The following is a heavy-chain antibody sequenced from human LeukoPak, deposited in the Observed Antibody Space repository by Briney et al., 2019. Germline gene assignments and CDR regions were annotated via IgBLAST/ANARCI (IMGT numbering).Heavy chain of an antibody. CDR3: ARGYCSSTSCFGFFWY. CDR2: IGSSGSTI. Sequence: GGSLRLSCAASGFTFSSYEMNWVHQAPGKGLEWVSYIGSSGSTIYYADSVKGRFTISRDNAKNSLYLQMNSLRAEDTAVYYCARGYCSSTSCFGFFWYWGQGTLVAVSS. D-gene: IGHD2-2*01. J-gene: IGHJ4*02. CDR1: GFTFSSYE. V-gene: IGHV3-48*03.